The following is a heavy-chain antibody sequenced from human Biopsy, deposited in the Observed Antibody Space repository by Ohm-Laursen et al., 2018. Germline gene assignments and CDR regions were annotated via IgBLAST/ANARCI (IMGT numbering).Heavy chain of an antibody. Sequence: ASVKVSCNASSYTFTDYNIHWMRQAPGQGLEWLGYINCKTGATNYAQKFQGTVTMTRDTSISTAYLALGSLRSAATAIYYCARDPLNGHKHFDYWGQGSLVTVSS. V-gene: IGHV1-2*02. J-gene: IGHJ4*02. D-gene: IGHD2-8*01. CDR3: ARDPLNGHKHFDY. CDR1: SYTFTDYN. CDR2: INCKTGAT.